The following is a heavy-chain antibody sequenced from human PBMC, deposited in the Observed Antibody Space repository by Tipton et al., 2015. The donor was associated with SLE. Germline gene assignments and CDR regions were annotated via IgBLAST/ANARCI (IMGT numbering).Heavy chain of an antibody. CDR3: AIGGDGYDWTFDI. D-gene: IGHD2-21*01. V-gene: IGHV1-69*05. Sequence: QLAQSGAEGKKPGSSVKVPCKASGGTFRSYVITWVRQAPGQGLEWMGGIIGIFGTVNYAQKFQGRVTITRDETTSTAYMELSSLRSGDTALYYCAIGGDGYDWTFDIRGQGKMVTGTS. CDR2: IIGIFGTV. J-gene: IGHJ3*02. CDR1: GGTFRSYV.